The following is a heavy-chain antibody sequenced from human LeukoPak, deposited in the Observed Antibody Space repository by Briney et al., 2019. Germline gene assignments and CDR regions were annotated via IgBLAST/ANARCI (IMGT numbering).Heavy chain of an antibody. Sequence: SETLSLTCTVSGGSISSRSYYWGWIRQPPGKGLEWIGNIFYIWSTYYNPSLKSRVTISVDTHKRQFSLKLNPVTAADTDVYYCARLWFGAYYFDYWGQGTLVTVSS. D-gene: IGHD3-10*01. V-gene: IGHV4-39*01. J-gene: IGHJ4*02. CDR2: IFYIWST. CDR1: GGSISSRSYY. CDR3: ARLWFGAYYFDY.